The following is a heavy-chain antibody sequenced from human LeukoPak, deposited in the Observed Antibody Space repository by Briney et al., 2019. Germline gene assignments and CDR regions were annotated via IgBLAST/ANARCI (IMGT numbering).Heavy chain of an antibody. CDR1: GFTFTNYA. CDR2: IRSKAYGGTT. D-gene: IGHD5-12*01. Sequence: GGSLRLSCVASGFTFTNYAMSWVRQPPGKGLEWVGFIRSKAYGGTTEYAASVQGRFTISRDDSKSIAYVQMNSLKTEDTAVYYCTRGYSGYEQFDYWGQGSLVTVSS. CDR3: TRGYSGYEQFDY. V-gene: IGHV3-49*04. J-gene: IGHJ4*02.